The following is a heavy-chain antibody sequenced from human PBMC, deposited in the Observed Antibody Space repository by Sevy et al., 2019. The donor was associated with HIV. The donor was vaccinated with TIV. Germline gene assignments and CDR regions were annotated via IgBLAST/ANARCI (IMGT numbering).Heavy chain of an antibody. CDR3: TTEDQYYYESSGYTY. CDR2: IKSKTDGGTT. CDR1: GFTFSDAW. D-gene: IGHD3-22*01. Sequence: GGSLRLSCAASGFTFSDAWMTWVRQAPGRGLEWVGRIKSKTDGGTTDYAAPVKGRLTISRDDSKNMLYLQMNSLKTEDTAVYYCTTEDQYYYESSGYTYWGQGTLVTVSS. J-gene: IGHJ4*02. V-gene: IGHV3-15*01.